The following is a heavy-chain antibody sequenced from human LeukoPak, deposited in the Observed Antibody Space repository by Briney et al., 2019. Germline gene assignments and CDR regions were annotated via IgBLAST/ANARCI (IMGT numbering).Heavy chain of an antibody. J-gene: IGHJ2*01. V-gene: IGHV1-2*02. CDR1: GYIFSDYY. Sequence: ASVKVSCKSSGYIFSDYYLHWVRQAPGQGLEWMGLTNPKSGDTNFAQNFQGRVTMTRDTSISTAYMELSRLRSDDTAVYYCARVYQDWYFDRWGRGTLVTVSS. D-gene: IGHD2-8*01. CDR2: TNPKSGDT. CDR3: ARVYQDWYFDR.